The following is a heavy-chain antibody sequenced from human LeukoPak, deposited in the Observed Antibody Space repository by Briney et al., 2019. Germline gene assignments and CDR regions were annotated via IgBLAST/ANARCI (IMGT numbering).Heavy chain of an antibody. V-gene: IGHV4-59*01. D-gene: IGHD5-24*01. CDR3: ARSLGWLQNTDFFDY. CDR2: IYYSGST. CDR1: GGSISSYY. Sequence: KPSETLSLTCTVSGGSISSYYWSWLRQPPGKGLEWIGYIYYSGSTNYNPSLKSRVTISVDTSKNQFSLKLSSVTAADTAVYYCARSLGWLQNTDFFDYWGQGTLVTVSS. J-gene: IGHJ4*02.